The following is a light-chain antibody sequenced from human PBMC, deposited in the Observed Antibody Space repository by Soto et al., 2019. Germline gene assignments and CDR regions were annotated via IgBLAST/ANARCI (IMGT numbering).Light chain of an antibody. J-gene: IGKJ1*01. V-gene: IGKV1-27*01. CDR2: AAS. CDR3: QKYNSAPT. CDR1: QGISNY. Sequence: DIQMTQSPSSLSASVGDRVTITCRASQGISNYLAWYQQKPGKDPKLLIYAASTLHSGVPSWFSGSGSGTDFPLTISRLPPDDVATYYRQKYNSAPTFGQGTKVEIK.